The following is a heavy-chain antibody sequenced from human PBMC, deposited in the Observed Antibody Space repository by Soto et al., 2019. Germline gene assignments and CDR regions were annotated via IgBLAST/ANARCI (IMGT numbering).Heavy chain of an antibody. Sequence: QITLKESGPTLVKPTQTLTLTCTCSGFALSTRGVGVGWIRQPPGKALEWLALIYWHDEKRYNPSLKSRLTITRDTSKNLVALTMTNVDPVDTGTHYCAHRHPSAVDTDRFCFGSWGQGSLVTVSS. D-gene: IGHD6-13*01. CDR1: GFALSTRGVG. V-gene: IGHV2-5*01. CDR2: IYWHDEK. J-gene: IGHJ5*01. CDR3: AHRHPSAVDTDRFCFGS.